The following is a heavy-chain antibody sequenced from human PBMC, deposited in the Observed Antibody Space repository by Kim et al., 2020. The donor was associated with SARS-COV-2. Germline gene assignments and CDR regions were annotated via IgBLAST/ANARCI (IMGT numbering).Heavy chain of an antibody. D-gene: IGHD3-3*01. Sequence: SETLSLTCTVSGGSISSSSYYWGWIRQPPGKGLEWFGSIYYSGSTYYNPSLKSRVTISVDTSKNQFSLKLSSVTAADTAVYYCARQVINYDFWSGYYQGPIGVWGQGTTVTVSS. CDR3: ARQVINYDFWSGYYQGPIGV. CDR2: IYYSGST. J-gene: IGHJ6*02. V-gene: IGHV4-39*01. CDR1: GGSISSSSYY.